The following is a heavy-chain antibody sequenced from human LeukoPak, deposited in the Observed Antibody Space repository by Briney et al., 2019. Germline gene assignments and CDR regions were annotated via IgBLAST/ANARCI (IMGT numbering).Heavy chain of an antibody. J-gene: IGHJ4*02. Sequence: ASVKVSCKASGYTFTSYYMHWVRQAPGEGLEGMGIINPSGGSTSYAQKFQGRVTMTRDMSTSTVYMELSSLRSEDTAVYYCASHLGDGYNYVYWGQGTPVTVSS. D-gene: IGHD5-24*01. CDR1: GYTFTSYY. CDR2: INPSGGST. CDR3: ASHLGDGYNYVY. V-gene: IGHV1-46*01.